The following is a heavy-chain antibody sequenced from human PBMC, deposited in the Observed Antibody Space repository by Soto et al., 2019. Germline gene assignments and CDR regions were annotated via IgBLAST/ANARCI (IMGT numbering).Heavy chain of an antibody. Sequence: QVQLVQSGADVKKPGASVRVSCKASGYTFTDYGISWVRQAPGQGLEWMGWISTKNGDTNLAQRFRGRVTLTTDTSMTTAYMDLRSLSPDVTAVYYCARDPPETPSDYWGQGTLVTVSS. CDR3: ARDPPETPSDY. J-gene: IGHJ4*02. CDR2: ISTKNGDT. CDR1: GYTFTDYG. V-gene: IGHV1-18*01.